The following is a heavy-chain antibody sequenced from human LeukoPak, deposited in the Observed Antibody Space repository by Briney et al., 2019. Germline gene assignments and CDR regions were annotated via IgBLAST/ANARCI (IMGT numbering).Heavy chain of an antibody. CDR2: ISYDGNIK. V-gene: IGHV3-30*07. D-gene: IGHD5-18*01. Sequence: SGGSLRLSCAASGFTLSSHAIHWVRQAPGKGLEWVALISYDGNIKYYADSVKGRFTISRDNSKNTLYLQMNSLRAEDTAVYYRAKGSRPGYSYGPREYYYYMDVWGKGTTVTVSS. CDR1: GFTLSSHA. J-gene: IGHJ6*03. CDR3: AKGSRPGYSYGPREYYYYMDV.